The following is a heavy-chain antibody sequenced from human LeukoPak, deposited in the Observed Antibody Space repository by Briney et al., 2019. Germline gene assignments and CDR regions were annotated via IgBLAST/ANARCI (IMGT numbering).Heavy chain of an antibody. V-gene: IGHV3-21*01. J-gene: IGHJ5*02. CDR2: ISSSGGYI. CDR3: ARAHSGYCSSTSCYSNWCDP. Sequence: GGSLRLSCAASGFTFSNYRMNWVRQAPGKGLEWVSSISSSGGYIYYADSVKGRFTISRDNAKNSLYLQMNSLRAEDTAVYYCARAHSGYCSSTSCYSNWCDPWGQGTLVTVSS. D-gene: IGHD2-2*03. CDR1: GFTFSNYR.